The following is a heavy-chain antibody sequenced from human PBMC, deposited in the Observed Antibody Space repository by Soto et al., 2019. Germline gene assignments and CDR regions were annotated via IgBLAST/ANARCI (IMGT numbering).Heavy chain of an antibody. CDR1: GYSFTSYW. CDR3: ARRGEYCSGGSCYRMVGEAISYGMDV. CDR2: IYPGDSDT. V-gene: IGHV5-51*01. D-gene: IGHD2-15*01. J-gene: IGHJ6*02. Sequence: EVQLVQSGAEVKKPGESLKISCKGSGYSFTSYWIGWVRQMPGKGLEWMGIIYPGDSDTRYSPSFQGQVTISADKSISTAYLQWSSLKASDTAMYYCARRGEYCSGGSCYRMVGEAISYGMDVWGQGTTVTVSS.